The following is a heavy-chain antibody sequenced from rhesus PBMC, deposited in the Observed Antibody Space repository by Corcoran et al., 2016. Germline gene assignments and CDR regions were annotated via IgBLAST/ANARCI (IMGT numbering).Heavy chain of an antibody. D-gene: IGHD2-21*01. Sequence: QVQLQESGPGLVKPSETLSLTCAVSGGSISSNYWSWIRQPPGKGLEWIGYIYGSSGSTYQNPSLKSRVTISTDTSKNQFSLKLSSVTAADTAVYYCARVDGYCTGSGCYGYGLDSWGQGVVVTVSS. V-gene: IGHV4-160*01. J-gene: IGHJ6*01. CDR2: IYGSSGST. CDR1: GGSISSNY. CDR3: ARVDGYCTGSGCYGYGLDS.